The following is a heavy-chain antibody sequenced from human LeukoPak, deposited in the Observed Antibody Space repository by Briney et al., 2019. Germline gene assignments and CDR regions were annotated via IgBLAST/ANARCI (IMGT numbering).Heavy chain of an antibody. CDR1: VGSISSGGYY. CDR2: IYYSGST. Sequence: SGTLSLTCTVSVGSISSGGYYWSWIRQHPGKGLEWIGYIYYSGSTYYNPSLKSRVTISVDTSKNQFSLKLSSVTAADTAVYYCASRYYYDSSGEVDLWGRGTLVTVSS. V-gene: IGHV4-31*03. CDR3: ASRYYYDSSGEVDL. J-gene: IGHJ2*01. D-gene: IGHD3-22*01.